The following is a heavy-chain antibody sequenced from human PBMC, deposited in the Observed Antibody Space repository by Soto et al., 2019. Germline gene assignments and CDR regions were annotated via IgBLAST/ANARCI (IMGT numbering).Heavy chain of an antibody. CDR2: IIPILGIA. Sequence: QVQLVQSGAEVKKPGSSVKVSCKASGGTFSSYTISWVRQAPGQGLEWMGRIIPILGIANYAQKFQGRVRIPADXYTCTXXMELSSLRSEDTAVYYCARIVDIVVVPAAMYGLDVWGQGTTVTVSS. CDR1: GGTFSSYT. CDR3: ARIVDIVVVPAAMYGLDV. D-gene: IGHD2-2*01. V-gene: IGHV1-69*02. J-gene: IGHJ6*02.